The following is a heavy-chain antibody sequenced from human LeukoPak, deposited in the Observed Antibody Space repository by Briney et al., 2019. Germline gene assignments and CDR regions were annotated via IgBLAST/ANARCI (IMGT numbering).Heavy chain of an antibody. CDR2: IYYSGST. CDR1: GGSISSSSYY. CDR3: AREVAASFDY. Sequence: SETLSLTCTVSGGSISSSSYYWGWIRQPPGKGLEWIGSIYYSGSTYYNPSLESRVTISVDTSKNQFSLKLSSVTAADTAVYYCAREVAASFDYWGQGTLVTVSS. V-gene: IGHV4-39*07. D-gene: IGHD6-19*01. J-gene: IGHJ4*02.